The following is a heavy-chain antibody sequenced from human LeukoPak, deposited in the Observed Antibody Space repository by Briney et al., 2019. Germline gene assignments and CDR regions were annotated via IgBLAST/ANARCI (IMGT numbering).Heavy chain of an antibody. D-gene: IGHD1-26*01. Sequence: GESLKMSCKGSGYLFTNYWIGWVRQMPGKGLEWMGIIYPADSDTRYSPSFQGQVHISADKSLDTPYLQWSSLKASDTAIYYCARRRRWEPIEYWGQGTLVTVSS. V-gene: IGHV5-51*01. J-gene: IGHJ4*02. CDR2: IYPADSDT. CDR3: ARRRRWEPIEY. CDR1: GYLFTNYW.